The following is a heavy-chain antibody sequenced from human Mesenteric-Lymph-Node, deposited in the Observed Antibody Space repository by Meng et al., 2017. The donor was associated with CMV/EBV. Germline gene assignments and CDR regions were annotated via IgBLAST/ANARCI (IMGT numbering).Heavy chain of an antibody. CDR1: GGSNGSSSYY. CDR3: ARLRLLGDYFDY. CDR2: IYYSGRT. J-gene: IGHJ4*02. D-gene: IGHD2-8*02. Sequence: VSGGSNGSSSYYWGWIRQPPGKGLEWIGSIYYSGRTYYNPSLKSRVTISVDTSKDQFSLKLSSVTAADTAVYYCARLRLLGDYFDYWGQGTLVTVSS. V-gene: IGHV4-39*01.